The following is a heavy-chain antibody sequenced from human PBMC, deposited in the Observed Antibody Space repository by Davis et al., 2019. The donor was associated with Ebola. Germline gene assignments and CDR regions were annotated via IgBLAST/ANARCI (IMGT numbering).Heavy chain of an antibody. J-gene: IGHJ3*02. CDR2: IWYDGSNK. CDR3: ARDYCSSTSCSHDAFDI. Sequence: PGGSLRLSCAASGFTFSSYGMHWVRQAPGKGLEWVAVIWYDGSNKYYADSVKGRFTISRDNSKNTLYLQMNSLRAEDTAVYYCARDYCSSTSCSHDAFDIWGQGTMVTVSS. D-gene: IGHD2-2*01. CDR1: GFTFSSYG. V-gene: IGHV3-33*01.